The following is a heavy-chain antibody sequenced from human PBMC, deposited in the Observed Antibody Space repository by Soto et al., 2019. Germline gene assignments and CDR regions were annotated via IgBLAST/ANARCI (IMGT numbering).Heavy chain of an antibody. Sequence: PGGSLRLSCAASGFTFSSYAMHWVRQAPGKGMEWVAVISYDGSNKYYADSVKGRFTISRDNSKNTLYLQMNSLRAEDTAVYYCARYQDASSDAFYIWGQGTMVTVSS. CDR1: GFTFSSYA. CDR2: ISYDGSNK. V-gene: IGHV3-30-3*01. CDR3: ARYQDASSDAFYI. J-gene: IGHJ3*02.